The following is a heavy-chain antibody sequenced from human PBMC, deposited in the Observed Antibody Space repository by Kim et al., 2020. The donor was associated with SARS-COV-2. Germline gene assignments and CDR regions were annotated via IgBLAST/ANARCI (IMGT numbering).Heavy chain of an antibody. J-gene: IGHJ4*02. CDR3: VKDLTGSFTFDY. D-gene: IGHD1-26*01. CDR2: LQYDGSNK. V-gene: IGHV3-30*02. CDR1: GFTFSSYA. Sequence: GGSLRLSCAASGFTFSSYAMHWVRQAPGEGLEWVAFLQYDGSNKWYAASVKGRFTISRDNSKNTLYLQMSSLRAEDTAVYYCVKDLTGSFTFDYWGQGGLVTVSS.